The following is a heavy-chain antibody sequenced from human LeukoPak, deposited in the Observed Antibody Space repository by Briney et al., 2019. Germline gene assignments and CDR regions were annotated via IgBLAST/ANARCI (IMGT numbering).Heavy chain of an antibody. J-gene: IGHJ4*02. Sequence: GGSLRLSCAASGFTFSSYEMNWVRQAPGKGLEWVSYISSSGSSIYYADSAKGRFTISRDNAKNSLYLQMNSLRAEDTAIYYCARDENGDFSFDYWGQGTLVTVSS. CDR1: GFTFSSYE. V-gene: IGHV3-48*03. CDR2: ISSSGSSI. D-gene: IGHD4-17*01. CDR3: ARDENGDFSFDY.